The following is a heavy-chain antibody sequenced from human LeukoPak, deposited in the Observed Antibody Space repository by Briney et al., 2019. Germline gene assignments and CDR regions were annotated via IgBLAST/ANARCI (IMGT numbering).Heavy chain of an antibody. J-gene: IGHJ4*02. CDR3: AKGGGWLYYFDY. CDR1: GFTFSTFA. V-gene: IGHV3-23*01. Sequence: GGSLRLSCAASGFTFSTFAMNWVRQAPGQGLEWVSAISDSGGSTYYADSGKGRVTISRDNSTNTLYLQMNRLRAEDTAVYYCAKGGGWLYYFDYWGQGTRVTVSS. D-gene: IGHD3-10*01. CDR2: ISDSGGST.